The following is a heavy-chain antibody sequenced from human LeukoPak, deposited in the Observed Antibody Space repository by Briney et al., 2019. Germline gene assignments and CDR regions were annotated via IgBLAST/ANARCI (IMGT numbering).Heavy chain of an antibody. CDR2: IRYDGSNK. CDR3: AKDVIRGGMVRGFYDYYMDV. V-gene: IGHV3-30*02. Sequence: GGSLRLSCAASGFAASGFTFSTFGMHWVRQAPGKGLEWVAFIRYDGSNKYYADSVKGRFTISRDNSKNTVYLQMNSLRAEDTAVYYCAKDVIRGGMVRGFYDYYMDVWGKGTTVTISS. D-gene: IGHD3-10*01. J-gene: IGHJ6*03. CDR1: GFTFSTFG.